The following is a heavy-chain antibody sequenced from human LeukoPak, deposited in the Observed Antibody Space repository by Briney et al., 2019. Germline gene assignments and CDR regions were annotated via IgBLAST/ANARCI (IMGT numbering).Heavy chain of an antibody. Sequence: PSESLSLTCAVSGYSISSDYYWGWIRQPPGKGLEWIGSIYHSGSTFYNPSLKSRVTISVDTSKNQFSLKLSSVTAADTAVCYCARVIPSGRYLTGFDYWGQGTLVTVSS. CDR1: GYSISSDYY. D-gene: IGHD1-26*01. CDR2: IYHSGST. J-gene: IGHJ4*02. V-gene: IGHV4-38-2*01. CDR3: ARVIPSGRYLTGFDY.